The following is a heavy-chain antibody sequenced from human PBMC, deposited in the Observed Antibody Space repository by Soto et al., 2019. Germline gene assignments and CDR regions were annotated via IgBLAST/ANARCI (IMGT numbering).Heavy chain of an antibody. V-gene: IGHV3-30-3*01. CDR1: GFTFSSYA. CDR3: ARDLAWGYSSSWYLDY. Sequence: QVQLAESGGGVVQPGRSLRLSCAASGFTFSSYAMHWVRQAPGKGLEWVAVISYDGSNKYYADSVKGRFTISRDNSKNTLYLQMNSLRAEDTAVYYCARDLAWGYSSSWYLDYWGQGTLVTVSS. J-gene: IGHJ4*02. D-gene: IGHD6-13*01. CDR2: ISYDGSNK.